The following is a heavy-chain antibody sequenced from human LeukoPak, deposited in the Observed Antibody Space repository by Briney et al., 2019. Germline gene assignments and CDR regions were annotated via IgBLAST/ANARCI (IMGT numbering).Heavy chain of an antibody. D-gene: IGHD2-2*03. CDR2: IYSGGST. J-gene: IGHJ6*02. V-gene: IGHV3-66*01. CDR1: GFTFSGSA. CDR3: ARDGYCSSTSCPGHYYGMDV. Sequence: GGSLKLSCAASGFTFSGSAMHWVRQAPGKGLEWVSVIYSGGSTYYADSVKGRFTISRDNSKNTLYLQMNSLRAEDTAVYYCARDGYCSSTSCPGHYYGMDVWGQGTTVTVSS.